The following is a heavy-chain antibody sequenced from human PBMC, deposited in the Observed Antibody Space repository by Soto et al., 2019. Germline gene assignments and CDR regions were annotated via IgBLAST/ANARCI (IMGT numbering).Heavy chain of an antibody. CDR2: ISASGVST. Sequence: EVQLLESGGGLVQPGGSLRLSCAASGFTFSSYAMAWVRQAPGKGLEWVSSISASGVSTYYADSVKGRFTISRDNSKNTLYLEMSSLRAEDTAVNHCAVRPQVYDSSGYENSDWGQGTLVTVSS. CDR1: GFTFSSYA. J-gene: IGHJ4*02. CDR3: AVRPQVYDSSGYENSD. D-gene: IGHD3-22*01. V-gene: IGHV3-23*01.